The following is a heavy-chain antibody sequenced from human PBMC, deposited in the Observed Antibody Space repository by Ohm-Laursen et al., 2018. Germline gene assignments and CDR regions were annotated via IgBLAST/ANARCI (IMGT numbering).Heavy chain of an antibody. V-gene: IGHV4-59*08. CDR1: GNSINTYY. CDR3: AGNRLGSSFDN. D-gene: IGHD1-26*01. Sequence: SDTLSLTRTVSGNSINTYYWSWIRQPPGKGLEYISWIHYSGNTNYNPSLRSRVTISVDTSKNQISLSLRSVTAADTAIYYCAGNRLGSSFDNWGPGTVVTVSS. CDR2: IHYSGNT. J-gene: IGHJ4*02.